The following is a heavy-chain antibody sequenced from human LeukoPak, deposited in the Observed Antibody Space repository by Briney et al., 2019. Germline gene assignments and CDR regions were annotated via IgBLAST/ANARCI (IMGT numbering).Heavy chain of an antibody. D-gene: IGHD3-3*01. V-gene: IGHV1-69*06. CDR1: GGTFSSYA. Sequence: SVKVSCKASGGTFSSYAISWVRQAPGQGLEWMGGIIPIFGTANYAQKFQGRVTITADKSTSTAYMELSSLRSEDTAVYYCARERITIFGVVPEVGYFDYWGQGTLVTVSS. CDR2: IIPIFGTA. CDR3: ARERITIFGVVPEVGYFDY. J-gene: IGHJ4*02.